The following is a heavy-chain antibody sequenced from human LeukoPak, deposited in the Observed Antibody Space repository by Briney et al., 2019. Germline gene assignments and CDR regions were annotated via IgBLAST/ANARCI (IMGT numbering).Heavy chain of an antibody. V-gene: IGHV4-59*08. Sequence: SETLSLTCTVSHGSINSYYWSWIRQPPGKGLEWIGYIYYSGSTNYNPSLKSRVTISVDTSKNQFSLKMNSVTAADTAVYYCARLASSGWSHCDYWGQGTLVTVSS. CDR3: ARLASSGWSHCDY. D-gene: IGHD6-19*01. CDR1: HGSINSYY. CDR2: IYYSGST. J-gene: IGHJ4*02.